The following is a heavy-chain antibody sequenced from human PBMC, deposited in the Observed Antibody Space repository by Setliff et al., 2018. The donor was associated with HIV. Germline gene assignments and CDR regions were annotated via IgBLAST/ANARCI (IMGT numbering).Heavy chain of an antibody. CDR1: GGSISSSTYY. Sequence: PSETLSLTCTVSGGSISSSTYYWGWIRQPPGKGLEWIGYIFYSGSSNYNPSLKSRVTMSVDTSKNQLSLKLTSVTAEDTGVYYCARTVPHSAAQDAFDIWGQGTVVS. CDR2: IFYSGSS. CDR3: ARTVPHSAAQDAFDI. V-gene: IGHV4-61*05. J-gene: IGHJ3*02. D-gene: IGHD4-4*01.